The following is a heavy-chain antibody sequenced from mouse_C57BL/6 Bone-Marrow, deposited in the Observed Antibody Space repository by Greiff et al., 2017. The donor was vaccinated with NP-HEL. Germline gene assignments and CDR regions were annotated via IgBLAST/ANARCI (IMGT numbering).Heavy chain of an antibody. CDR2: IYPGSGST. D-gene: IGHD2-1*01. J-gene: IGHJ3*01. CDR3: ARSHYGNPAWFAY. Sequence: VQLQQPGAELVKPGASVKMSCKASGYTFTSYWITWVKQRPGQGLEWIGDIYPGSGSTNYNEKFKSKATLTVDTSSSTAYMQLSSLTSEDSAVYYCARSHYGNPAWFAYWGQGTLVTVSA. V-gene: IGHV1-55*01. CDR1: GYTFTSYW.